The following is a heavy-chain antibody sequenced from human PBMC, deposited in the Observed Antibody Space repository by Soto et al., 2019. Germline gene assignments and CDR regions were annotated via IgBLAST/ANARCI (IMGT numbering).Heavy chain of an antibody. Sequence: GSGPTLVNPTETLTLTCTVSGFSLSNARMGVSWIRQPPGKALEWLAHIFSNDEKSYSTSLKSRLTISKDTSKSQVVLTITNMEPVDTATYYCARVTYYDILTGLYYFDYWGQGTLVTVSS. CDR2: IFSNDEK. V-gene: IGHV2-26*01. CDR3: ARVTYYDILTGLYYFDY. CDR1: GFSLSNARMG. J-gene: IGHJ4*02. D-gene: IGHD3-9*01.